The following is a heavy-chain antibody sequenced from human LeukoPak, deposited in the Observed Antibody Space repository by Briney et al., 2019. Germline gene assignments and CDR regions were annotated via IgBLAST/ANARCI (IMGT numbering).Heavy chain of an antibody. J-gene: IGHJ5*02. V-gene: IGHV3-7*01. CDR3: AREDWDILKYNWFDP. D-gene: IGHD3-9*01. Sequence: GGSLRLSCAASGFTFSSYWMSWVRQAPGKGLEWVANIKQDGSEKYYVDSVKGRFTISRDDAKNSLYLQMNSLRAEDTAVYYCAREDWDILKYNWFDPWGQGTLVTVSS. CDR1: GFTFSSYW. CDR2: IKQDGSEK.